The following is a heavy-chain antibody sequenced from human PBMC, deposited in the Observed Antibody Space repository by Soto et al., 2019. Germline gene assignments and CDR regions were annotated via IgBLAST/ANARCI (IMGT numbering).Heavy chain of an antibody. Sequence: RASVKVSCKASGYTFTGYYMHWVRQAPGQGLEWMGWINPNSGGTNYAQKFQGWVTMTRDTSISTAYMELSSLRSDDTAVYYCARGTSGSSGYLYFDYWGQGTLVTVSS. CDR3: ARGTSGSSGYLYFDY. J-gene: IGHJ4*02. D-gene: IGHD3-22*01. CDR2: INPNSGGT. V-gene: IGHV1-2*04. CDR1: GYTFTGYY.